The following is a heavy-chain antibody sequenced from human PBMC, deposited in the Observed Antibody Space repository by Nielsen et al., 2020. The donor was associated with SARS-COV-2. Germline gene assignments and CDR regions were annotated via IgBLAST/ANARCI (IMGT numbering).Heavy chain of an antibody. CDR2: IYRGGSI. J-gene: IGHJ5*02. CDR1: GFTFSSYW. CDR3: ARAGSGWYH. V-gene: IGHV3-53*01. D-gene: IGHD6-19*01. Sequence: GESLKISCAASGFTFSSYWMHWVRQAPGKGLEWVSVIYRGGSIYYADSVKGRFTISRDNSKNTLYLQMNSLRAEDTAVYYCARAGSGWYHWGQGTLVTVSS.